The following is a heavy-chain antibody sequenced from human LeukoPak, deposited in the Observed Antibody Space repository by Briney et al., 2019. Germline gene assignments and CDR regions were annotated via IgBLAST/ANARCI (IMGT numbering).Heavy chain of an antibody. CDR3: ARGLIVVVPAAIGY. D-gene: IGHD2-2*01. CDR2: INPGGGST. V-gene: IGHV1-46*01. CDR1: GYTFINYY. J-gene: IGHJ4*02. Sequence: ASVKVSCKASGYTFINYYMYWVRQAPGQGLEWMGIINPGGGSTSYAQKFQGRVTMTRDTSISTAYMELSRLRSDDTAVYYCARGLIVVVPAAIGYWGQGTLVTVSS.